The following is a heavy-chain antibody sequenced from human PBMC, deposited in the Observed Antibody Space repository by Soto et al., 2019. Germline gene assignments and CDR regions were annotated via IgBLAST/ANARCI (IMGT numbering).Heavy chain of an antibody. V-gene: IGHV4-38-2*01. J-gene: IGHJ5*02. CDR1: GFSISNVYC. Sequence: PSETLSLTCDVSGFSISNVYCWGWIRQPPGKGLEWIGSIYDRENTNYNPSLEQRVTISVDTSKNQFSLKLRSVTAADTAVYYCARAIWTAASLFDPWGQGTLVTVSS. CDR3: ARAIWTAASLFDP. CDR2: IYDRENT. D-gene: IGHD6-13*01.